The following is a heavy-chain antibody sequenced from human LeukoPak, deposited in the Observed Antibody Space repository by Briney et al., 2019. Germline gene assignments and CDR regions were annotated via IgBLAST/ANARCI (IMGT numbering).Heavy chain of an antibody. CDR1: GGSFSGYY. CDR3: ARAPCSSTSCYTGYYFDY. D-gene: IGHD2-2*02. Sequence: SETLSLTCAVYGGSFSGYYWSWIRQPPGKGLEWIGEINHSGSTNYNPSLKSRVTISVDTSKNQFSLKLSSVTAADTAVYYCARAPCSSTSCYTGYYFDYWGQGTLVTVSS. V-gene: IGHV4-34*01. J-gene: IGHJ4*02. CDR2: INHSGST.